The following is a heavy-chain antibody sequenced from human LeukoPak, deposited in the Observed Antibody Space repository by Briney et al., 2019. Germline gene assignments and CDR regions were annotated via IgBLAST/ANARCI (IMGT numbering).Heavy chain of an antibody. CDR2: IKQDGSKK. Sequence: GGSLRLSCVAPGFPFSSYWMTWVRQAPGKGLEWVANIKQDGSKKSYVDSVKGRFTISRDNAKNSLYLQMNSLRAEDTAIYYCTRVGYIDEGIDYWGQGTLVTVSS. V-gene: IGHV3-7*04. D-gene: IGHD5-24*01. CDR1: GFPFSSYW. CDR3: TRVGYIDEGIDY. J-gene: IGHJ4*02.